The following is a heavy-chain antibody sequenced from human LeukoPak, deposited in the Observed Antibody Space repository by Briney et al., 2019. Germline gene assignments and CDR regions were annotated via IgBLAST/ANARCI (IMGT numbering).Heavy chain of an antibody. V-gene: IGHV1-24*01. CDR3: ATAQVAPDAFDI. Sequence: ASVKVSCKVSGYTLTELSMHWVRQAPGKGLEWMGGFDPEDGETIYAQKFQGRATMTEDTSTDTAYMELSSLRSEDTAVYYCATAQVAPDAFDIWGQGTMVTVSS. D-gene: IGHD2-15*01. CDR2: FDPEDGET. CDR1: GYTLTELS. J-gene: IGHJ3*02.